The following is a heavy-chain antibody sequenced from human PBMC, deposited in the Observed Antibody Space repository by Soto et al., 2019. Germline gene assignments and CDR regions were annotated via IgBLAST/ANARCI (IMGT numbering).Heavy chain of an antibody. Sequence: SQTLSLTCAISGDSVSSNSAPWNWIRQSKSRGLEWLGRTYYRYKLYNDYAVSVKSRITINPDTSKNQFSLQLNSVTPEDTVVYYCARDTAMVVGYYYYYGMDVWGQGTTVTVSS. D-gene: IGHD5-18*01. CDR2: TYYRYKLYN. CDR3: ARDTAMVVGYYYYYGMDV. J-gene: IGHJ6*02. CDR1: GDSVSSNSAP. V-gene: IGHV6-1*01.